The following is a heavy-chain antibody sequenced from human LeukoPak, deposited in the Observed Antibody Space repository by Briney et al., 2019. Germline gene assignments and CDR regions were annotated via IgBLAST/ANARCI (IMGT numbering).Heavy chain of an antibody. CDR2: INPNSGGT. J-gene: IGHJ4*02. Sequence: GASVKVSCKASGYTFTGYYMPWVRQAPGQGLEWMGWINPNSGGTNYAQKFQGRVTMTRDTSISTAYMELSRLRSDDTAVYYCARAPDSWSGYCDYWGQGTLVTVSS. V-gene: IGHV1-2*02. D-gene: IGHD3-3*01. CDR3: ARAPDSWSGYCDY. CDR1: GYTFTGYY.